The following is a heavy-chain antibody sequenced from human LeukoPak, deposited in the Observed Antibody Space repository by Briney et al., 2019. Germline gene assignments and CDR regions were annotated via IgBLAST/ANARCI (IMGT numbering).Heavy chain of an antibody. Sequence: GASVKVSCKASGYTFTSYYMHWVRQAPGQGLEWMGWISAYNGNTNYAQKLQGRVTMTTDTSTSTAYMELRSLRSDDTAVYYCARGLNSPAAHPGDPWVDYWGQGTLVTVSS. CDR3: ARGLNSPAAHPGDPWVDY. J-gene: IGHJ4*02. V-gene: IGHV1-18*01. CDR1: GYTFTSYY. CDR2: ISAYNGNT. D-gene: IGHD3-16*01.